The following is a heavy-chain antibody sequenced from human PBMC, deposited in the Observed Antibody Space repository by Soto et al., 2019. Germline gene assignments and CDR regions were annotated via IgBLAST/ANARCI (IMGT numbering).Heavy chain of an antibody. V-gene: IGHV3-23*01. J-gene: IGHJ6*02. Sequence: DVKLLESGGHLVQPGGSLRLSCAASGFTFSSYAMSWVRQAPGKGLEWVSSVSAGGDMTYYSDSVKGRFTISRDNSNNALFLQMNSLRIEDTALYYCARGDRGGSVSPASYYYSGLDVWGQGATVTVS. CDR3: ARGDRGGSVSPASYYYSGLDV. CDR2: VSAGGDMT. CDR1: GFTFSSYA. D-gene: IGHD2-15*01.